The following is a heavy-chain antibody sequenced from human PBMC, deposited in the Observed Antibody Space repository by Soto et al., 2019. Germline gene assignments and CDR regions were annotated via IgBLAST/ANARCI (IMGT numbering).Heavy chain of an antibody. CDR2: IYYTGST. J-gene: IGHJ4*02. CDR1: GGSISSGDYY. V-gene: IGHV4-30-4*01. CDR3: ARLDAGSYFDY. Sequence: QLQLLESGPGLVKPSQTLSLTCTVSGGSISSGDYYWSWLRQPPGKGLEWIGNIYYTGSTYSNPSLISRLTISVDTSKNQFSLRLNSVSGADTAVYYCARLDAGSYFDYWGQGSLVTVSS.